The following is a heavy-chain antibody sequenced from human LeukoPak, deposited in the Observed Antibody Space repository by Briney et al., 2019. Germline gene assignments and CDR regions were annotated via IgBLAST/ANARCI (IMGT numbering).Heavy chain of an antibody. CDR3: AKDPVAVAGNNYYRMDV. Sequence: GGSLRLSCAASGFTFSNYGMHWVRQAPGKGLEWVAVIWYDGSNKYYGDSVKGRFTISRDNSQDTLYVQMTSLRAEDTAVYYCAKDPVAVAGNNYYRMDVWGQGTTVTVSS. V-gene: IGHV3-30*02. CDR2: IWYDGSNK. J-gene: IGHJ6*02. CDR1: GFTFSNYG. D-gene: IGHD6-19*01.